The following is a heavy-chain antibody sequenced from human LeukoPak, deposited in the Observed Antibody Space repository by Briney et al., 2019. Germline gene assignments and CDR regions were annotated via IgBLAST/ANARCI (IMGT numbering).Heavy chain of an antibody. D-gene: IGHD6-13*01. J-gene: IGHJ3*02. CDR3: ARDTELSSSFAFDI. V-gene: IGHV3-7*01. CDR1: GFTFSSYW. CDR2: ISLDGSER. Sequence: GGSLRLSCAASGFTFSSYWMNWVRQAPGKGLEGVASISLDGSERYYVGSVKGRFTISRDNAKKSLYLRMNSLRAEDTAVYYCARDTELSSSFAFDIWGQGTLVTVSS.